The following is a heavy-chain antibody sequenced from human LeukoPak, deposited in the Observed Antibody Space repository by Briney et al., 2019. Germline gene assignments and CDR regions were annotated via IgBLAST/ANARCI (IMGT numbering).Heavy chain of an antibody. Sequence: PSETLALTCTVSVGSISSYYWSWIRQPAGKGLEWIGRIYTSGSTNYNPSLKSRVTMSVDTSKNQFSLKLSSVTAADTAVYYCARDKWSKAFDIWGQGTMVTVSS. CDR3: ARDKWSKAFDI. V-gene: IGHV4-4*07. J-gene: IGHJ3*02. CDR2: IYTSGST. D-gene: IGHD3-3*01. CDR1: VGSISSYY.